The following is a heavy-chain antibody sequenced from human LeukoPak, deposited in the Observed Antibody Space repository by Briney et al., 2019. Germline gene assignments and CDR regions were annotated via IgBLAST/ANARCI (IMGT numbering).Heavy chain of an antibody. Sequence: ASVKVSCKASGYTSTSYGISWVRQAPGQGLEWMGWISAYNGNTNYAQKLQGRVTMTTDTSTSTAYMELRSLRSDDTAVYYCARARPYCTNGVCYIDYWGQGTLVTVSS. J-gene: IGHJ4*02. CDR3: ARARPYCTNGVCYIDY. D-gene: IGHD2-8*01. V-gene: IGHV1-18*01. CDR2: ISAYNGNT. CDR1: GYTSTSYG.